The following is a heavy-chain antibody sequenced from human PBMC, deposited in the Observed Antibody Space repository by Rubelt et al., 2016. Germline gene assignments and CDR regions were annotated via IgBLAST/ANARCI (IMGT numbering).Heavy chain of an antibody. CDR1: GGTFSSYA. CDR3: ATGGEFGVVIPNWFDP. V-gene: IGHV1-69*01. D-gene: IGHD3-3*01. Sequence: QVQLVQSGAEVKKPGSSVKVSCKASGGTFSSYAISWVRQAPGQGLEWMGGIIPIFGTANFAQKFQVRATITADESTSTAYLELSSLGAEEAVVYYGATGGEFGVVIPNWFDPWGQGTMVTVSS. CDR2: IIPIFGTA. J-gene: IGHJ5*02.